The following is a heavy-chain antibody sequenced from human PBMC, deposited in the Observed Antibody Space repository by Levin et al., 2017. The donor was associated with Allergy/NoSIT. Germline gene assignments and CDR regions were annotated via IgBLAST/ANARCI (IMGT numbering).Heavy chain of an antibody. CDR1: GFTVSSNY. J-gene: IGHJ4*02. CDR3: ARGRRGEGSFD. Sequence: GGSLRLSCAASGFTVSSNYMSWVRQAPGKGLEWVSVIYSDATTYYADSVKGRFTISRDNSKNTLYVQMNSLRDEDTAVYYCARGRRGEGSFDWGQGTLVTVSS. CDR2: IYSDATT. D-gene: IGHD3-10*01. V-gene: IGHV3-53*01.